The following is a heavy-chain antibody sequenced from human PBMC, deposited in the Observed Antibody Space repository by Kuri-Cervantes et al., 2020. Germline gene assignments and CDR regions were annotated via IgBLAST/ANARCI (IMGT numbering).Heavy chain of an antibody. CDR1: GDSISTATYH. J-gene: IGHJ5*02. V-gene: IGHV4-31*03. D-gene: IGHD3-22*01. CDR3: ARRSYYDTFGYYTWFDP. Sequence: SETLSLTCTVSGDSISTATYHWSWVRQHPGKGLEWIGDISHSGTSYYNPSLESRLALSLDTSKNNFSLKLTSVTAADTAVYYRARRSYYDTFGYYTWFDPWGRGILVTVSS. CDR2: ISHSGTS.